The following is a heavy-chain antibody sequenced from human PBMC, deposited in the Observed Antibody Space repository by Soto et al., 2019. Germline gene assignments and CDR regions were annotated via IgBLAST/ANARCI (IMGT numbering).Heavy chain of an antibody. J-gene: IGHJ5*02. Sequence: SRRLPGPSARFSSMCYAISRLRQTPGPGLAWDSAISGSGGSTYYADSVKARFTISRDNSKNTLYLQMNSLRAEDTAVYYSAKPPYSYDRSGYYYGYTGLDPWGQGTLVTLSA. CDR2: ISGSGGST. D-gene: IGHD3-22*01. CDR1: RFSSMCYA. V-gene: IGHV3-23*01. CDR3: AKPPYSYDRSGYYYGYTGLDP.